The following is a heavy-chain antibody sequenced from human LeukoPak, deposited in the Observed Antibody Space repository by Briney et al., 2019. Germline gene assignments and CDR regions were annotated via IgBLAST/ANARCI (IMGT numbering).Heavy chain of an antibody. CDR3: AKGPLTEVAGTTWDY. J-gene: IGHJ4*02. D-gene: IGHD6-19*01. CDR2: ISSSSSTI. CDR1: GFTFSSYS. Sequence: GGSLRLSCAVSGFTFSSYSMNWVRQAPGKGLEWVSYISSSSSTIYYADSVKGRFTISRDNAKNTLYLQMNSLRAEDTAVYYCAKGPLTEVAGTTWDYWGQGTPVTVSS. V-gene: IGHV3-48*04.